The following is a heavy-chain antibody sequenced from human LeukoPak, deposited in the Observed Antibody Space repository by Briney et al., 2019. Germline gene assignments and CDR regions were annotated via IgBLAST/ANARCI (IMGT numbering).Heavy chain of an antibody. V-gene: IGHV5-51*01. Sequence: SGESLKISGKGSGYSFTSYWIGWVRQMPGKGLEWMGIIYPGDSDTRYSPSFQGQVTISADKSISTAYLQWSSLKASDTAMYYCARSCRDGYRDFDDWGQGTLVTVSS. CDR1: GYSFTSYW. CDR2: IYPGDSDT. D-gene: IGHD5-24*01. CDR3: ARSCRDGYRDFDD. J-gene: IGHJ4*02.